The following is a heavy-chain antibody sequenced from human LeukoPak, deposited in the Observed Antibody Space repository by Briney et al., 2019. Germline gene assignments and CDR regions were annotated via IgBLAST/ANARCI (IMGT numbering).Heavy chain of an antibody. Sequence: GGSLRLSCAASGFTFSSYGMHWVRQAPGKGLEWVAVIWYDGSNKYYADSVKGRFTISRDNSKNTLYLQMNSRRAEDTAVYYCARDNSPIAAAGSGGLFDYWGQGTLVTVSS. D-gene: IGHD6-13*01. CDR3: ARDNSPIAAAGSGGLFDY. CDR1: GFTFSSYG. CDR2: IWYDGSNK. V-gene: IGHV3-33*01. J-gene: IGHJ4*02.